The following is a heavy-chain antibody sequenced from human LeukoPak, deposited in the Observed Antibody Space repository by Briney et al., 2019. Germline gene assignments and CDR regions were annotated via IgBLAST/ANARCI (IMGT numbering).Heavy chain of an antibody. CDR3: ARPEYRYGYILDY. V-gene: IGHV1-2*02. Sequence: SVQVSCKGCGYTFTGHYIHWVRQAPGRGLEWMGWIKPDSGATNYAQKFQGRVTMTRDTSNSTAHMELSRLTSDDTAVYYCARPEYRYGYILDYWGQGTLVTVSS. D-gene: IGHD5-18*01. CDR2: IKPDSGAT. CDR1: GYTFTGHY. J-gene: IGHJ4*02.